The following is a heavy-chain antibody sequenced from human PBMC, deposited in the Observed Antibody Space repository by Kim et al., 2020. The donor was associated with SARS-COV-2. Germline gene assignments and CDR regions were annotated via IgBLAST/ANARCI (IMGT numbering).Heavy chain of an antibody. V-gene: IGHV1-46*01. CDR1: GYTFTSYY. J-gene: IGHJ4*02. D-gene: IGHD6-19*01. CDR3: AREILKQWLIAREYYFDY. Sequence: ASVKVSCKASGYTFTSYYMHWVRQAPGQGLEWMGIINPSGGSTSYAQKFQGRVTMTRDTSTSTVYMELSSLRSEDTAVYYCAREILKQWLIAREYYFDYWGQGTLVTVSS. CDR2: INPSGGST.